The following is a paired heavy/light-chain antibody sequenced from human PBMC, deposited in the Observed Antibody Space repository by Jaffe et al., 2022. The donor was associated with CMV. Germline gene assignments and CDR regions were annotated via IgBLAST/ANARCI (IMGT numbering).Light chain of an antibody. Sequence: SYVLTQPPSVSVAPGKTARITCGGNNIGSKSVHWYQQKPGQAPVLVIYYDSDRPSGIPERFSGSNSGNTATLTISRVEAGDEADYYCQVWDSSSDHLVVFGGGTKLTVL. CDR3: QVWDSSSDHLVV. V-gene: IGLV3-21*04. CDR1: NIGSKS. J-gene: IGLJ2*01. CDR2: YDS.
Heavy chain of an antibody. D-gene: IGHD2-15*01. J-gene: IGHJ4*02. V-gene: IGHV2-5*02. CDR2: IYWDDDK. CDR1: GFSLSTSGVG. CDR3: ASYPYCSGGSCSTLGY. Sequence: QITLKESGPTLVKPTQTLTLTCTFSGFSLSTSGVGVGWIRQPPGKALEWLALIYWDDDKRYSPSLKSRLTITKDTSKNQVVLTMTNMDPVDTATYYCASYPYCSGGSCSTLGYWGQGTLVTVSS.